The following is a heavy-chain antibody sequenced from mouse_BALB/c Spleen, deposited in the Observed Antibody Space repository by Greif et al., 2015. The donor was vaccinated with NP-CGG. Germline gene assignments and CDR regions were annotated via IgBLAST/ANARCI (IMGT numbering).Heavy chain of an antibody. J-gene: IGHJ2*01. D-gene: IGHD2-1*01. V-gene: IGHV5-6-3*01. CDR1: GFTFSSYG. CDR2: INSNGSST. Sequence: EVKVVESGGGLVQPGGSLELSCAASGFTFSSYGMSWVRQTPDKRLELVATINSNGSSTYYPDSVKGRFTISRDNAKNTLYLQMSSLKSEDTAMYYCARGYGNYGDYWGQGTTLAVSS. CDR3: ARGYGNYGDY.